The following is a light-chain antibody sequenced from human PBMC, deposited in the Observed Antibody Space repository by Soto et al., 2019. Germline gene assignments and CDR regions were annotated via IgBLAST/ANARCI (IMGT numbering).Light chain of an antibody. CDR3: HKYADSPQT. CDR1: QSIGDT. CDR2: GES. V-gene: IGKV3-15*01. J-gene: IGKJ2*01. Sequence: EIVMTQSPATLSVSPGERATLSCRASQSIGDTLAWYQHKPGQAPRILIYGESTRATGIPDRFSGSGSGTDLTLTISSLEPEDSAVYFCHKYADSPQTCGQGTKVDIK.